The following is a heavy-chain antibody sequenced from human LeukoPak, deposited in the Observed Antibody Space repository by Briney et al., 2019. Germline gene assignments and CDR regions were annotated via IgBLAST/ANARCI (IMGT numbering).Heavy chain of an antibody. CDR3: AGTPIKAGYSSGWYDFDY. D-gene: IGHD6-19*01. V-gene: IGHV4-59*08. CDR2: IYYSGST. Sequence: WESLSLTCTVSGGSMSSYDWSWVRQPPGRGLEWVGYIYYSGSTNYNPSLKSRVTISVDTSKNQFSLKLSSATAADTAVYYCAGTPIKAGYSSGWYDFDYWGQGTLVTVSA. CDR1: GGSMSSYD. J-gene: IGHJ4*02.